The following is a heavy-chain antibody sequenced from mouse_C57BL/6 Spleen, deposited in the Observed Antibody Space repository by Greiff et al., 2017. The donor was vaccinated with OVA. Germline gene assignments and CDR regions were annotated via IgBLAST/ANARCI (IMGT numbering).Heavy chain of an antibody. CDR2: IDPEDGET. CDR1: GFNIKDYY. D-gene: IGHD2-10*01. V-gene: IGHV14-2*01. J-gene: IGHJ2*01. CDR3: ASPYPGYYFDY. Sequence: DVKLVESGAELVKPGASVKLSCTASGFNIKDYYMHWVKQRTEQGLEWIGRIDPEDGETKYAPKFQGKATITADTSSNTAYLQLSSLTSEDTAVYYCASPYPGYYFDYWGQGTTLTVSS.